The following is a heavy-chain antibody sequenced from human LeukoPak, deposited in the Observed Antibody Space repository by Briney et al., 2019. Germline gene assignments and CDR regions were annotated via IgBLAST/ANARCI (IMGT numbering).Heavy chain of an antibody. V-gene: IGHV3-64*01. J-gene: IGHJ4*02. Sequence: GGSLRLSCAASGFTFSNYVMHWVRQAPGKGLEYVSAISSNGDTTYYANSVKGRFTISRDNSKKTLYLQMGSLRAEDMAVYYCARDRGSHPYYFDYWGQGTLVTVSP. D-gene: IGHD1-26*01. CDR3: ARDRGSHPYYFDY. CDR1: GFTFSNYV. CDR2: ISSNGDTT.